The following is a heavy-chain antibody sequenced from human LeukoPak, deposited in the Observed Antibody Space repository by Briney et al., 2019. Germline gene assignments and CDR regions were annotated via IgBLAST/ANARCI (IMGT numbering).Heavy chain of an antibody. J-gene: IGHJ4*02. CDR1: GFTFSSYG. D-gene: IGHD5-24*01. CDR3: AAGRDGYNYDY. CDR2: IRGSGGST. Sequence: GGTLRLSCAASGFTFSSYGMSWVRQAPGKGLEWVSVIRGSGGSTDYADSVKGRFTISRDNSKNTLYLQMKSLRAEDTAVYYCAAGRDGYNYDYWGQGTLVTVSS. V-gene: IGHV3-23*01.